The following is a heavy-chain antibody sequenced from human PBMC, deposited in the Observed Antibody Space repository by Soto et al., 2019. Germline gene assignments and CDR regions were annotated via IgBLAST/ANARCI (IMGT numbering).Heavy chain of an antibody. CDR1: GFTFSSYN. CDR2: ISSTSSYI. V-gene: IGHV3-21*04. D-gene: IGHD5-12*01. CDR3: GSGSYRRDIVWVLGGTRRFYYYGMDV. J-gene: IGHJ6*02. Sequence: KPGGSLRLSCEASGFTFSSYNMNWVRQAPGKGLEWVSSISSTSSYIYYADSLKGRLTISRDNAKNSLYLQMSSLRAEDTAVYYCGSGSYRRDIVWVLGGTRRFYYYGMDVWGRGTTVTVSS.